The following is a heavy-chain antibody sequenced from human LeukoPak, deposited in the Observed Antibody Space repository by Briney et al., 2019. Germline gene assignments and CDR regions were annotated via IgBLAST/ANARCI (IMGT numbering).Heavy chain of an antibody. CDR1: GGSISSYY. CDR2: IYYSGST. CDR3: ARHGPGEWELNY. Sequence: PSETLSLTCTVSGGSISSYYWSWIRQPPGKGLEWIGYIYYSGSTNYNPSLKSRVTISVDTSKNQFSLKLSSVTAADTAVYYCARHGPGEWELNYWGQGTLVTVSS. V-gene: IGHV4-59*08. D-gene: IGHD1-26*01. J-gene: IGHJ4*02.